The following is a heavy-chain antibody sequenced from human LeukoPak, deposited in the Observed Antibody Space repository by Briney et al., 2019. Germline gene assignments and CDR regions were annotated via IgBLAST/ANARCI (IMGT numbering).Heavy chain of an antibody. V-gene: IGHV3-23*01. D-gene: IGHD2-2*02. J-gene: IGHJ4*02. CDR1: GFTFSSYA. CDR2: ISGSGGST. Sequence: GGSLRLSCAASGFTFSSYAMSWVRQAPGKGLEWVSAISGSGGSTYYADSVKGRFAISRGNSKNTLYLQMNSLRAEDTAVYYCAKDRRDCSSTSCYTEAYYFDYWGQGTLVTVSS. CDR3: AKDRRDCSSTSCYTEAYYFDY.